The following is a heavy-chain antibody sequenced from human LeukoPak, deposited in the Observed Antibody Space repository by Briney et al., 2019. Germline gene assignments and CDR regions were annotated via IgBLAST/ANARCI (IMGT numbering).Heavy chain of an antibody. CDR1: GYTFSNFG. D-gene: IGHD2-2*01. J-gene: IGHJ5*02. CDR3: ARDGEFCTSTTCYLWFDP. CDR2: ISDHNGNT. Sequence: ASVKVSCKASGYTFSNFGITWVRQAPGQGLEWMGWISDHNGNTNYAKKLQGRVTMTTDTSTNTAYMELRSLRSDDTAVYFCARDGEFCTSTTCYLWFDPWGQGTLVTVSS. V-gene: IGHV1-18*04.